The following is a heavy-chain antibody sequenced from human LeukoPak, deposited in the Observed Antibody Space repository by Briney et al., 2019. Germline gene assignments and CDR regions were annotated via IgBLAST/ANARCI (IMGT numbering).Heavy chain of an antibody. CDR1: GFTFSSYS. CDR3: ARYCNDGSCYRALDY. CDR2: IDFTSRYI. V-gene: IGHV3-21*01. J-gene: IGHJ4*02. D-gene: IGHD2-15*01. Sequence: RPGGSLRLSCAASGFTFSSYSMNWVRQAPGKGLEWVSSIDFTSRYIYNADSVKGRFTTSRDNAKNSLDLQMNSPKVEDTAVYYCARYCNDGSCYRALDYWGQGTLVTVSS.